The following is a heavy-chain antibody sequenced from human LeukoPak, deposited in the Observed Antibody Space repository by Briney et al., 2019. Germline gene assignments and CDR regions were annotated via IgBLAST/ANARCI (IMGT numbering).Heavy chain of an antibody. D-gene: IGHD3-22*01. J-gene: IGHJ3*02. CDR2: INWNGGST. Sequence: GGSLRLSCAASGFTFSDYYMSWIRQAPGKGLEWVSGINWNGGSTGYADSVKGRFTISRDNAKNSLYLQMNSLRAEDTALYYCARGATYYYDSSGYVDAFDIWGQGTMVTVSS. CDR3: ARGATYYYDSSGYVDAFDI. V-gene: IGHV3-20*04. CDR1: GFTFSDYY.